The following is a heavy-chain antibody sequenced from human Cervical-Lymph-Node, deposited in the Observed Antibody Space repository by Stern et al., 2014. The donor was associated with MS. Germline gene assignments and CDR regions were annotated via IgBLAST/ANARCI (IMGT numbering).Heavy chain of an antibody. CDR3: ARGQYERDVFDV. Sequence: QVQLQESGPGLVRPSETLSLTCTVSAGSVSSESYYWTWIRQPPGKGLEWIGYIIYTGSTNYNPSLKSRFAISADTSKNQLSLKLSSVTAADTAVYFCARGQYERDVFDVWGQGTMVTVSS. J-gene: IGHJ3*01. D-gene: IGHD1-1*01. CDR2: IIYTGST. CDR1: AGSVSSESYY. V-gene: IGHV4-61*01.